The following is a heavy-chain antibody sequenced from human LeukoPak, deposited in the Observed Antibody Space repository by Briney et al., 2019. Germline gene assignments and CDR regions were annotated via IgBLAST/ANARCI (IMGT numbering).Heavy chain of an antibody. CDR2: IYYSGST. CDR3: AGSIRDCSGGSCYSGWFDP. V-gene: IGHV4-59*08. CDR1: GGSISSYY. D-gene: IGHD2-15*01. J-gene: IGHJ5*02. Sequence: SETLSLTCSVSGGSISSYYWSWIRQPPGKGLEWIGYIYYSGSTNYNPSLKSRVTISVDTSKNQFSLKLSSVTAADTAVYYCAGSIRDCSGGSCYSGWFDPWGQGTLVTVSS.